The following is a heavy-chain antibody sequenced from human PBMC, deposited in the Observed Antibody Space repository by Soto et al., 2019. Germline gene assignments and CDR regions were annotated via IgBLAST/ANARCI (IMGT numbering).Heavy chain of an antibody. D-gene: IGHD1-1*01. J-gene: IGHJ4*02. CDR2: FDPEDGET. CDR3: ATAKVNWNDVHGLDY. Sequence: ASVKVSCKVSGYTPTELSMHWVRQAPGKGLEWMGGFDPEDGETIYAQKFQGRVTMTEDTSTDTAYMELSSLRSEDTAVYYCATAKVNWNDVHGLDYWGQGTLVTVSS. CDR1: GYTPTELS. V-gene: IGHV1-24*01.